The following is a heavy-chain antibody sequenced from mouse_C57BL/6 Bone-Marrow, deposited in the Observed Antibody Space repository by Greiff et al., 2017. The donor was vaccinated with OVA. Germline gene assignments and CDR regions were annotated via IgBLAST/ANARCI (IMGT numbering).Heavy chain of an antibody. D-gene: IGHD2-1*01. J-gene: IGHJ1*03. CDR3: AGHEEGYYGNSYWYFDV. Sequence: VQLQQSGAELVKPGASVKLSCKASGYTFTEYTIHWVKQRSGQGLEWIGWFYPGSGSIKYNEKFKDKATLTADKSSSTVYMELSRLTSEDSAVYFCAGHEEGYYGNSYWYFDVWGTGTTVTVSS. CDR1: GYTFTEYT. V-gene: IGHV1-62-2*01. CDR2: FYPGSGSI.